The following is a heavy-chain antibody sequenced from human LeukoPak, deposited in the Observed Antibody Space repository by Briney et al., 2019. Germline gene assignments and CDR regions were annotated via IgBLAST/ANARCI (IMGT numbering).Heavy chain of an antibody. CDR1: GGSISSYY. Sequence: SETLSLTCTVSGGSISSYYWSWIRQPPGKGLEWIGHIYYRGNTNYNPSLKSRVTITVDTSNNQISLELSSVTAADTAVYYCARQPVVAATPFYYMDVWGKGAPVTISS. CDR2: IYYRGNT. CDR3: ARQPVVAATPFYYMDV. D-gene: IGHD2-15*01. V-gene: IGHV4-59*08. J-gene: IGHJ6*03.